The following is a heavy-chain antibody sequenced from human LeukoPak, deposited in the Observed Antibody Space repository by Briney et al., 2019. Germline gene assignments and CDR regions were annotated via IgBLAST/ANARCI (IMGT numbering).Heavy chain of an antibody. CDR2: IYYSGST. V-gene: IGHV4-39*01. J-gene: IGHJ4*02. CDR1: GGSISSSSYY. CDR3: ARSVELSPYYFDY. D-gene: IGHD3-16*02. Sequence: SETLSLTCTVSGGSISSSSYYWGWIRQPPGKGLEWIGSIYYSGSTYYNPSLKSRVTISVDTSKNQFSLKLSSVTAADTAVYYCARSVELSPYYFDYWGQGTLVTVSS.